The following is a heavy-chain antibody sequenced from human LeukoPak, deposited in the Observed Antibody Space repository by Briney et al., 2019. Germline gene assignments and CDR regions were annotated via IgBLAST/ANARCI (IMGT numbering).Heavy chain of an antibody. Sequence: ASVKVSCKASKYTFTSYDINWVRQATGQGLEWMGWMNPNSGNTGYAQKFQGRVTMTRNTSISTAYMELSSLRSEDTAMYYCVRGSGSYYQYYFDWWGQGTLVTVPS. CDR2: MNPNSGNT. CDR1: KYTFTSYD. D-gene: IGHD3-10*01. CDR3: VRGSGSYYQYYFDW. V-gene: IGHV1-8*01. J-gene: IGHJ4*02.